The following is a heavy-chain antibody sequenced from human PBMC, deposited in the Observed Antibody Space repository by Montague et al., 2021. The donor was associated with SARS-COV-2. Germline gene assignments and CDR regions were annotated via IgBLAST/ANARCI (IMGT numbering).Heavy chain of an antibody. J-gene: IGHJ4*01. D-gene: IGHD1-26*01. CDR2: VFHTGXA. CDR1: GDSVASNNYY. CDR3: ARNLPPATIFTDVTHFDF. V-gene: IGHV4-39*01. Sequence: SETLSLTCTVSGDSVASNNYYWGWLRQPPGRGLEWIASVFHTGXAXYXXXXKXRSSISVDTATNQVSLKLTSVSGADTALYFCARNLPPATIFTDVTHFDFWGHGTRVTVS.